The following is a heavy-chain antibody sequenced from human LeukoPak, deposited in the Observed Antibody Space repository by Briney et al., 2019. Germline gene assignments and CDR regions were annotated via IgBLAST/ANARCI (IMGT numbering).Heavy chain of an antibody. Sequence: GGSLRLSCAASGFTFSSYWMHWVRQAPGKGLVWVSRINSDGSSTSYADSVKGRFAISRDNAKNTLYLQMNSLRAEDTAVYYCARAGYYDSSGYSCWGQGTLVTVSS. V-gene: IGHV3-74*01. CDR3: ARAGYYDSSGYSC. CDR1: GFTFSSYW. CDR2: INSDGSST. D-gene: IGHD3-22*01. J-gene: IGHJ4*02.